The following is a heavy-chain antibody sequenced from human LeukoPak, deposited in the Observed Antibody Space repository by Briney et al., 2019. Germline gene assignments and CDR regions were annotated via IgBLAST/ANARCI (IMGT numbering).Heavy chain of an antibody. CDR3: AKDVGYCTNGVCYRSFFDY. CDR1: GFTFSSYA. J-gene: IGHJ4*02. D-gene: IGHD2-8*01. V-gene: IGHV3-23*01. Sequence: GGSLRLSCAASGFTFSSYAMSWVRQAPGKGLEWVSAISGSGGSTYYADPVKGRFTISRDNSKNTLYLQVNSLRAEDTAVYYCAKDVGYCTNGVCYRSFFDYWGQGTLVTVSS. CDR2: ISGSGGST.